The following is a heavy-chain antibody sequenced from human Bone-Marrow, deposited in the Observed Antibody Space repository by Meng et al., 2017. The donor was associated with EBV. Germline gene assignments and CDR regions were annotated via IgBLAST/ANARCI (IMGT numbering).Heavy chain of an antibody. V-gene: IGHV3-30*18. J-gene: IGHJ4*02. CDR1: GFTFSSYG. Sequence: QAEVVESGGGLVQPGRSLRLSCAASGFTFSSYGMHWVRQAPGKGLEWVAVISYDGSNKYYADSVKGRFTISRDNSKNTLYLQMNSLRAEDTAVYYCAKLSSAGAAGLDYWGQGTLVTVSS. CDR3: AKLSSAGAAGLDY. CDR2: ISYDGSNK. D-gene: IGHD6-13*01.